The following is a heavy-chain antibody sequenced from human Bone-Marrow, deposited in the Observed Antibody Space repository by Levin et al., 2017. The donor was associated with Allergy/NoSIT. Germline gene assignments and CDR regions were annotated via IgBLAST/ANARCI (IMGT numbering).Heavy chain of an antibody. CDR3: ARGCGDGDYCPNYHYCGMDV. V-gene: IGHV4-34*01. CDR2: INHSGAT. J-gene: IGHJ6*02. D-gene: IGHD4-17*01. CDR1: GASFSGYY. Sequence: PSETLSLTCAVYGASFSGYYWSWIRQTPGKGLEWIGEINHSGATNYIPSLRSRVTISVDTSKNQFSLKLRSVTAADSAVDYCARGCGDGDYCPNYHYCGMDVWGQGTTVTVS.